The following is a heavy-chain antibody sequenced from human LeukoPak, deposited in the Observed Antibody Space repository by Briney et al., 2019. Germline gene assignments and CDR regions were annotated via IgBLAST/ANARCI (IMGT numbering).Heavy chain of an antibody. V-gene: IGHV3-7*01. J-gene: IGHJ4*02. CDR3: ASGRQLGY. Sequence: GGSLRLSCAAPGFTPSNYWMSWVRQAPGKGLEWVANVKVDGSEKYYVDSVKGRFTISRDNARNSLYLQMNSLRAEDTAVYYCASGRQLGYWGQGTLVTVSS. D-gene: IGHD6-13*01. CDR1: GFTPSNYW. CDR2: VKVDGSEK.